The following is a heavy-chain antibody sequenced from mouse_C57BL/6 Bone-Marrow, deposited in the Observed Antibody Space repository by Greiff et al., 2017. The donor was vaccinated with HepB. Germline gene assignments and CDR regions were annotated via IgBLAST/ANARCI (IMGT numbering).Heavy chain of an antibody. D-gene: IGHD1-1*01. CDR1: GYTFTSYW. J-gene: IGHJ3*01. Sequence: LVESGAELVMPGASVKLSCKASGYTFTSYWMHWVKQRPGQGLEWIGEIDPSDSYTNYNQKFKGKSTLTVDKSSSTAYMQLSSLTSEDSAVYYCATNYYGSSPAWFAYWGQGTLVTVSA. CDR3: ATNYYGSSPAWFAY. CDR2: IDPSDSYT. V-gene: IGHV1-69*01.